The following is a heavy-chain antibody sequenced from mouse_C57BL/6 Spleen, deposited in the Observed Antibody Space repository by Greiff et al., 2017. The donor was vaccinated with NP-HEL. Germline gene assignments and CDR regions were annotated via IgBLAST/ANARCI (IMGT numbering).Heavy chain of an antibody. J-gene: IGHJ1*03. CDR3: ARIPLITTVVATRYFDV. V-gene: IGHV1-64*01. CDR1: GYTFTSYW. CDR2: IHPNSGST. D-gene: IGHD1-1*01. Sequence: VQLQQPGAELVKPGASVKLSCKASGYTFTSYWMHWVKQRPGQGLEWIGMIHPNSGSTNYNEKFKSKATLTVDKSSSTAYMQLSSLTSEDSAVYYCARIPLITTVVATRYFDVWGTGTTVTVSS.